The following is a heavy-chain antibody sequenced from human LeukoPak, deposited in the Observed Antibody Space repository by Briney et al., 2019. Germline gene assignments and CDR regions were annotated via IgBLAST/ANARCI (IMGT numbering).Heavy chain of an antibody. CDR3: ARTDCSGGSCRRAPFDP. D-gene: IGHD2-15*01. J-gene: IGHJ5*02. Sequence: GGSLRLSCAASGFTFSSYSMNWVRQAPGKGLEWVSSISSSSSYIYYADSVKGRFTISRDNAKNSLYLQMNSLRAEDTAVYYGARTDCSGGSCRRAPFDPWGQGTLVTVSS. CDR1: GFTFSSYS. CDR2: ISSSSSYI. V-gene: IGHV3-21*01.